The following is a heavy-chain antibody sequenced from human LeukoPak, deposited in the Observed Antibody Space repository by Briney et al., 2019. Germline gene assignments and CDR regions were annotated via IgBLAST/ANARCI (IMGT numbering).Heavy chain of an antibody. CDR2: IYWDDDS. CDR3: AHSQVFSYGSFHDAYVI. CDR1: GVSLSTSGVG. V-gene: IGHV2-5*02. D-gene: IGHD5-18*01. Sequence: QTLTLTCSLSGVSLSTSGVGVGWIRQPPGKALEWLALIYWDDDSRYSPSLKSRLTIAKDTSKNQVVLTLTNMDSVDTATYYCAHSQVFSYGSFHDAYVIWGLGMLVTVSS. J-gene: IGHJ3*02.